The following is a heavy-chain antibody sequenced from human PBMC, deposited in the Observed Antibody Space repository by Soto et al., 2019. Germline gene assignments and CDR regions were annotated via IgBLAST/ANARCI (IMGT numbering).Heavy chain of an antibody. Sequence: ASVKVSCKASGYTFTSYGISWVRQAPGQGLEWMGWISAYNGNTNYAQKLQGRVTMTTDTSTSTAYMELRSLRSDDTAVYYCARPYYDILTGYWGLGYWGQGTLVTVSS. CDR2: ISAYNGNT. J-gene: IGHJ4*02. CDR3: ARPYYDILTGYWGLGY. D-gene: IGHD3-9*01. CDR1: GYTFTSYG. V-gene: IGHV1-18*01.